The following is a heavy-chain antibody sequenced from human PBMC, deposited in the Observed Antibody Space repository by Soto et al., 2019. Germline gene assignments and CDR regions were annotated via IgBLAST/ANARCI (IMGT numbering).Heavy chain of an antibody. CDR2: ISADNGNT. CDR3: ARLARGGVADRNDY. Sequence: QVQLVQSGAEVKKPGASVKVSCKASGYTFTSYGISWVRQAPGQGLEWMGWISADNGNTNYAQKLQGRVTMTTDTSTSTAYMEVRSLRSDDTAVYCGARLARGGVADRNDYWGQGTLVTVSS. J-gene: IGHJ4*02. CDR1: GYTFTSYG. D-gene: IGHD3-10*01. V-gene: IGHV1-18*01.